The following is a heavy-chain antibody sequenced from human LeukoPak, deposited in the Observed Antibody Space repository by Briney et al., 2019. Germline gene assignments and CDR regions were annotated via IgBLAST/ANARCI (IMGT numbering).Heavy chain of an antibody. CDR1: GFTFSSYA. Sequence: GGSLRLSCAASGFTFSSYAMSWVRQAPGKGLEWVSTISGSGGSTYYADSVKGRFTISRDNSKNTLYLQMNSLRADDTALYYCAKAGATSGCYWGQGTLVTVSS. J-gene: IGHJ4*02. CDR3: AKAGATSGCY. D-gene: IGHD1-26*01. V-gene: IGHV3-23*01. CDR2: ISGSGGST.